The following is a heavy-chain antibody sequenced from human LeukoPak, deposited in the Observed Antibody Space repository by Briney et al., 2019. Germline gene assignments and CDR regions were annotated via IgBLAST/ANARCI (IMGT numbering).Heavy chain of an antibody. D-gene: IGHD3-22*01. CDR3: AKAPDYYDSSGPLDY. J-gene: IGHJ4*02. Sequence: GGSLRLSCAASGFTFDDYAMHWVRQAPGKGLEWVSGISWNSGSIGYAYSVKGRFTISRDNAKNSLYLQMNSLRAEDTALYYCAKAPDYYDSSGPLDYWGQGTLVTVSS. CDR1: GFTFDDYA. CDR2: ISWNSGSI. V-gene: IGHV3-9*01.